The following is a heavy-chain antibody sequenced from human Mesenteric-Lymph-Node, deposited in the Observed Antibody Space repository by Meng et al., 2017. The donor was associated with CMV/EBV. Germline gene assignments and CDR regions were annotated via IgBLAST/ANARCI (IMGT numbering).Heavy chain of an antibody. D-gene: IGHD4-17*01. CDR3: ARDPTTVTTPYFDY. V-gene: IGHV3-30-3*01. J-gene: IGHJ4*02. Sequence: GESLKISCAASGFTFSSYAMHWVRQAPGKGLEWVAVISYDGSNKYYADSVKGRFTISRDNSKNTLYLQMNSLRAEDTAVYYCARDPTTVTTPYFDYWGQGTLVTVSS. CDR2: ISYDGSNK. CDR1: GFTFSSYA.